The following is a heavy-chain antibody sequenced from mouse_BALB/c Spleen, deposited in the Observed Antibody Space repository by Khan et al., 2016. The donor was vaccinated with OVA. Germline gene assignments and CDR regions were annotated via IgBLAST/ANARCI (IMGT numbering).Heavy chain of an antibody. D-gene: IGHD4-1*01. J-gene: IGHJ3*01. V-gene: IGHV3-2*02. CDR1: GYSITSDYA. CDR3: AMGRTY. CDR2: ITYSGST. Sequence: EVKLLESGPGLVKPSQSLSLTCTVTGYSITSDYAWNWIRQFPGNKLEWMGYITYSGSTSYNPSLKSRISITRDTSKNQFFLQLNFVTTEDTATYFCAMGRTYWGQGTLVTASA.